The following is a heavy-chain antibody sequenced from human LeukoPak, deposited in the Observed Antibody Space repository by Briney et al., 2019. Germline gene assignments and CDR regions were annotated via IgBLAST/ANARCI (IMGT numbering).Heavy chain of an antibody. CDR2: IYYSGST. V-gene: IGHV4-38-2*02. Sequence: SETLSLTCTVSGYSISSGYYWGWIRQPPGKGLEWIGSIYYSGSTYYNPSLKSRVTVSVDTSKNQFSLHVSSVTAADTAVYYCARREGSPADYYMDVWDKGTTVTVSS. CDR3: ARREGSPADYYMDV. D-gene: IGHD1-26*01. CDR1: GYSISSGYY. J-gene: IGHJ6*03.